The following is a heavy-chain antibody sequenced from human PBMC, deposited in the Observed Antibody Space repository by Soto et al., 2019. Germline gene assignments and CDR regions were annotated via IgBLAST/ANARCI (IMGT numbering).Heavy chain of an antibody. CDR1: GYTLTELS. CDR3: AHLLLYGDYIHFDY. D-gene: IGHD4-17*01. J-gene: IGHJ4*02. CDR2: FDPEDGET. Sequence: VASVKVSCKVSGYTLTELSMHWVRQAPGKGLEWMGGFDPEDGETIYAQKFQGRVTMTEDTSTDTAYMGLSSLRSEDTAVYYCAHLLLYGDYIHFDYWGQGTLVTVSS. V-gene: IGHV1-24*01.